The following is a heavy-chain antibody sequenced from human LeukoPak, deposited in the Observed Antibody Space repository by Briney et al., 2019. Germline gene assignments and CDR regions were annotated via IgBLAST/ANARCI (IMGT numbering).Heavy chain of an antibody. Sequence: PSETLSLTCTVSGYSISSGYYWGWIRQPPGKGLAWIGSIYHSGSTYYNPSLKSRVTISVDTSKNQFSLKLSSVTAADTAVYYCARGVASYCGGDCYENWFDPWGQGTLVTVSS. CDR1: GYSISSGYY. CDR3: ARGVASYCGGDCYENWFDP. CDR2: IYHSGST. J-gene: IGHJ5*02. V-gene: IGHV4-38-2*02. D-gene: IGHD2-21*02.